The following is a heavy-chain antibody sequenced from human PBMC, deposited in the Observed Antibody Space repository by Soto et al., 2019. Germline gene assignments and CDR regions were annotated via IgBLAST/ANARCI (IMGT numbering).Heavy chain of an antibody. J-gene: IGHJ4*02. CDR3: TKGTLDPSLAAISDY. Sequence: GGSLRLSCAASRFTFSNYAMSWVRQAPGKGLEWVSAISGSGGSTYCADSVKGRFTISSDNSKKTLYLQMNSLRAEDTALYFCTKGTLDPSLAAISDYWGQGTLVTVSS. D-gene: IGHD2-2*01. CDR2: ISGSGGST. V-gene: IGHV3-23*01. CDR1: RFTFSNYA.